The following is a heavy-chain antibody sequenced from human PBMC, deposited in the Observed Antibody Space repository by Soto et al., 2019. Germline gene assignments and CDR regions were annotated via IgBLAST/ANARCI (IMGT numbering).Heavy chain of an antibody. CDR1: GFTFSSYG. J-gene: IGHJ6*03. Sequence: GGSLRLSCAASGFTFSSYGMHWVRQAPGKGLEWVAVISYDGSNKYYADSVKGRFTISRDNSKNTLYLQMNSLRAEDTAVYYCAKASVKGTYYYYYYMDVWGKGTTVTVSS. CDR3: AKASVKGTYYYYYYMDV. CDR2: ISYDGSNK. V-gene: IGHV3-30*18. D-gene: IGHD4-17*01.